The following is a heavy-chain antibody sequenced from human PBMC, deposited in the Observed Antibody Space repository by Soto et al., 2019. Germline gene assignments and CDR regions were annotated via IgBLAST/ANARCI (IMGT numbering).Heavy chain of an antibody. CDR1: WFAFSGSA. CDR3: TRDLFSYDYSGILWFDP. Sequence: PGWSLRLSCAASWFAFSGSAMYWVRQASGKGPEWVGLIRSKGHNYATEYAASVKGRFTISRDDSKKTAYLQMNSLQTEDTAVYYCTRDLFSYDYSGILWFDPWGQGTLVTVSS. V-gene: IGHV3-73*01. J-gene: IGHJ5*02. D-gene: IGHD3-16*01. CDR2: IRSKGHNYAT.